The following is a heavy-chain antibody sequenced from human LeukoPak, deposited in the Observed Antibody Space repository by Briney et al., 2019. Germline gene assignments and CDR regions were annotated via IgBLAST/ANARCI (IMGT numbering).Heavy chain of an antibody. Sequence: GRSLRLSCAASGFTFSSYAMHWVRQAPGKGLEWVAVIPYDGSNKYYADSVKGRFTISRDNSKSTLYLQMNSLRAEDTAVYYCARDGGVGATDFDYWGQGTLVTVSS. V-gene: IGHV3-30-3*01. J-gene: IGHJ4*02. D-gene: IGHD1-26*01. CDR2: IPYDGSNK. CDR3: ARDGGVGATDFDY. CDR1: GFTFSSYA.